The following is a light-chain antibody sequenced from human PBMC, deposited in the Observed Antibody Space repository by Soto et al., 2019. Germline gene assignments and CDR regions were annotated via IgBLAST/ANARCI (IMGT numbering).Light chain of an antibody. CDR2: SNS. J-gene: IGLJ2*01. V-gene: IGLV1-44*01. CDR1: SSNIGSNP. Sequence: QAVVTQPPSASGTPGQRVTISCSGSSSNIGSNPVNWYQQLPGTAPKLLIYSNSQRPSGVPDRFSGSKSGTSASLAISGLQSEDEADYYCAAWDDSLNGVVFGGGTKVTVL. CDR3: AAWDDSLNGVV.